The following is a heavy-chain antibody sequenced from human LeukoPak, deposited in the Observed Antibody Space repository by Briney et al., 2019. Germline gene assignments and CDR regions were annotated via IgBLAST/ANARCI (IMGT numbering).Heavy chain of an antibody. CDR3: ARALTHSNYVPPYYFDY. D-gene: IGHD4-11*01. Sequence: PGGSLRLSCAASGFTFSSYWMHWVRQAPGKGLVWVSRINSDGSSTSYADSVKGRFTISRDNAKNTLYLQMNSLRAEDTAVYYCARALTHSNYVPPYYFDYWGQGTLVTVSS. V-gene: IGHV3-74*01. CDR2: INSDGSST. CDR1: GFTFSSYW. J-gene: IGHJ4*02.